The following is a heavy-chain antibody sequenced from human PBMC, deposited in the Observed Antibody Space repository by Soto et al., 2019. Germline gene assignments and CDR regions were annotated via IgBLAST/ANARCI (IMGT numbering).Heavy chain of an antibody. J-gene: IGHJ5*02. CDR2: INHRGNT. Sequence: SETLSLTCAVYGASLSDNYCNWLRQPPGKGLEWIGEINHRGNTNYNPSLRSRVTISIDTSENQLPLNLRSVSAADTAVYCCGRGSGECDARVKGSPVT. CDR3: GRGSGECDA. CDR1: GASLSDNY. D-gene: IGHD4-17*01. V-gene: IGHV4-34*01.